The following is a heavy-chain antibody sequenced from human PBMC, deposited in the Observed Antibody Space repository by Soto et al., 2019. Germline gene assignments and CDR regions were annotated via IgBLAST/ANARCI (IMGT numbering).Heavy chain of an antibody. D-gene: IGHD1-26*01. CDR1: GFIFGDHG. CDR2: ISWNSGNI. J-gene: IGHJ6*02. CDR3: AKGGRMLLGNDFGMDV. V-gene: IGHV3-9*01. Sequence: EVQLVESGGGLVQPGRSLRLSCVASGFIFGDHGMHWVRQAPGKGLEWVSSISWNSGNIAYADSVKGRFTISRDNAKNSLYLQMNSLRVEDTALYYCAKGGRMLLGNDFGMDVWGQGTTVTVSS.